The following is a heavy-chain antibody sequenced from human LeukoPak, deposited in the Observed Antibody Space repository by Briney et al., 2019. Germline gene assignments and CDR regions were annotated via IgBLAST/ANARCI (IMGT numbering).Heavy chain of an antibody. D-gene: IGHD6-19*01. CDR2: ISAYNGNT. CDR3: ARERGIAPYSSGWYGE. Sequence: GASVKVSCKASGYTFANYGISWVRQAPGQGLEWMGWISAYNGNTNYAQKLQGRVTMTTDTSTSTAYMELRSLRSDDTAVYYCARERGIAPYSSGWYGEWGQGTLVTVSS. J-gene: IGHJ4*02. V-gene: IGHV1-18*01. CDR1: GYTFANYG.